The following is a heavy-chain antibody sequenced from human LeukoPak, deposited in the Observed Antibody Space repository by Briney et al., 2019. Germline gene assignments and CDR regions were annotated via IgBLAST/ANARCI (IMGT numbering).Heavy chain of an antibody. CDR3: AREGYDILTGYALRPFDY. V-gene: IGHV1-69*13. D-gene: IGHD3-9*01. CDR1: GGTFGTYA. Sequence: ASVKVSCTASGGTFGTYAINWVRQAPGQGLEWMGGIIPIFGTANYAQKFQGRVTITADESTSTAYMELSSLRSEDTAVYYCAREGYDILTGYALRPFDYWGQGTLVTVSS. J-gene: IGHJ4*02. CDR2: IIPIFGTA.